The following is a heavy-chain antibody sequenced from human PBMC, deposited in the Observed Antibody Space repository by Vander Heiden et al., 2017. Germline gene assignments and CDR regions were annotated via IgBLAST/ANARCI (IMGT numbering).Heavy chain of an antibody. D-gene: IGHD3-3*01. CDR2: ISSSSSYI. CDR3: ARAGVDYDGWSGYWRYFDL. V-gene: IGHV3-21*01. Sequence: EVHLVESGGGLVKPGGSLRLSCAASGFTFSTYTMTWVRQAPGKGLEWVSSISSSSSYIYYTDSLKGRGTISRDNAKNSLYLQMNSLRVEETAVYHCARAGVDYDGWSGYWRYFDLWGRGTLVTV. J-gene: IGHJ2*01. CDR1: GFTFSTYT.